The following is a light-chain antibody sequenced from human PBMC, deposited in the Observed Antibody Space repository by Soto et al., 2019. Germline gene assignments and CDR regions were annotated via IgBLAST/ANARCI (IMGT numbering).Light chain of an antibody. CDR2: GAS. CDR3: QQYDNSRWT. CDR1: QSVRSH. Sequence: IVMTQSPATLSVSPGERTILSCRASQSVRSHLAWYQQKPGQAPRLLIYGASTRATDIPARFSGSGSGTEFTLTISSLQSEDSAVYYCQQYDNSRWTFGQGTKVEIK. V-gene: IGKV3-15*01. J-gene: IGKJ1*01.